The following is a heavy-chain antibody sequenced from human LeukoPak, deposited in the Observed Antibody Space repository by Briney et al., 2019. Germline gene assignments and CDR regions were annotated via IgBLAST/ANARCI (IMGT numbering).Heavy chain of an antibody. Sequence: ERSLRLSCAASGFSFSKYGVHWVRQAPGKGLEWVAVISDAGSEKYYADSVKGGVTISRDNSKNTVYLQMNSLRAADTAVYYCARDQGGYDYPPDYWGQGTLVTVSS. D-gene: IGHD5-12*01. CDR3: ARDQGGYDYPPDY. J-gene: IGHJ4*02. V-gene: IGHV3-30*03. CDR1: GFSFSKYG. CDR2: ISDAGSEK.